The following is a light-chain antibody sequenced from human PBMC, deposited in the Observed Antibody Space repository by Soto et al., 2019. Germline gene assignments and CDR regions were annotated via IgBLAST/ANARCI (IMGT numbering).Light chain of an antibody. V-gene: IGKV3-11*01. Sequence: EIVLTQSPATLSLSPGERATLSCRASQSVSSYLAWYQQKPGQAPRLLIYDASNRATGIPARFSGSGSGPGFTLTISSLEPEDFAVYYCQQRSNWPPYTFGQGTKLEIK. CDR3: QQRSNWPPYT. CDR2: DAS. J-gene: IGKJ2*01. CDR1: QSVSSY.